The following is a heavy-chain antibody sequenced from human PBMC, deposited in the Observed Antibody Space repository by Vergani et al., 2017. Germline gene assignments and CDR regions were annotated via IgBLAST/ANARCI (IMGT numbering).Heavy chain of an antibody. CDR3: ARRRGVSYGRDAFDI. Sequence: QVQLQESVPGLVKPSETLSLTCTVSGGSISSYYWSWIRQPPGKGLECIGYIYYSGTTNHSPSLKSRVTISVNTSKNQFSLKLSSVTAADTAVYYCARRRGVSYGRDAFDICGQGTMVTVSS. CDR2: IYYSGTT. J-gene: IGHJ3*02. CDR1: GGSISSYY. V-gene: IGHV4-59*01. D-gene: IGHD5-18*01.